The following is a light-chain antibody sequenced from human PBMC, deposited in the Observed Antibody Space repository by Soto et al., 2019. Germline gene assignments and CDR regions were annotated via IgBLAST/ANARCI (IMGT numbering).Light chain of an antibody. Sequence: PGESATLSSRASQSVGSDLAWYQQKHGQAPRLVIYDIFTRATGVPTRISGSGSGTELTITISSLQSEDCEVYDCQQYNSWPLTFGGGTKVDIK. CDR1: QSVGSD. CDR3: QQYNSWPLT. V-gene: IGKV3D-15*01. CDR2: DIF. J-gene: IGKJ4*01.